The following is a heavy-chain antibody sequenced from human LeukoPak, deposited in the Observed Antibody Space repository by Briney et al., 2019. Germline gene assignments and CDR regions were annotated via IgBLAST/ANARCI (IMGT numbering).Heavy chain of an antibody. CDR2: IYYSGST. Sequence: ASETLSLTCTVSGGSISRYYWSWIRQPPGKGLEWIGYIYYSGSTNYTPSLKSRVSISVDTSKNQFSLKLSSVTATDTAVYCCARNPPYSAFDYWGQGTLVTVSS. V-gene: IGHV4-59*08. D-gene: IGHD1-26*01. J-gene: IGHJ4*02. CDR3: ARNPPYSAFDY. CDR1: GGSISRYY.